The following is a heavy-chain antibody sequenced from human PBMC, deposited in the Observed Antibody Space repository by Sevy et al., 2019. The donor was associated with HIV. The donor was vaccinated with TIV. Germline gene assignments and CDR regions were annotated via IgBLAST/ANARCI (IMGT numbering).Heavy chain of an antibody. D-gene: IGHD6-13*01. CDR3: ARDPHHIAAAYYFDY. Sequence: GGSLRLSCAASGFTFSSYGMHWVRQAPGKGLEWVAVIWYDGSNKYYADSVKGRFTISRDNSKNTLYLQMNSLRAEDTAVYYCARDPHHIAAAYYFDYWGQGTLVTVSS. CDR2: IWYDGSNK. J-gene: IGHJ4*02. CDR1: GFTFSSYG. V-gene: IGHV3-33*01.